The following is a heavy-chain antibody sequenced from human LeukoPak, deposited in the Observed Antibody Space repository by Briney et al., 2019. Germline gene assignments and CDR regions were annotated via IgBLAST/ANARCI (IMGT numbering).Heavy chain of an antibody. J-gene: IGHJ4*02. V-gene: IGHV3-30*02. CDR2: IRYDGSNK. Sequence: PAGGSLRLSCAASGFTFSSYGMHWVRQAPGKGLEGVAFIRYDGSNKDYADSVKGRCTISRDNSKNTLYLQMNSLRAEDTAVYYCAKVPSGVRGVTCYWGQGTLVTVSS. D-gene: IGHD3-10*01. CDR3: AKVPSGVRGVTCY. CDR1: GFTFSSYG.